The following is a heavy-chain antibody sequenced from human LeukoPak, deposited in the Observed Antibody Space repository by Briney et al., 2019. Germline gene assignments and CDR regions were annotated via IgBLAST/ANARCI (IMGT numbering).Heavy chain of an antibody. Sequence: GASVKVSCKASGYTFTDYYMHWVRQAPGQGLEWMGWINPNSGVTNYAQKLQGRVTITRDTSIDTAYMQLSRLRSDDTAVYYCAKDRYGDYEAPFHYYMDAWGRGTTVTASS. CDR3: AKDRYGDYEAPFHYYMDA. V-gene: IGHV1-2*02. CDR2: INPNSGVT. J-gene: IGHJ6*03. D-gene: IGHD5-12*01. CDR1: GYTFTDYY.